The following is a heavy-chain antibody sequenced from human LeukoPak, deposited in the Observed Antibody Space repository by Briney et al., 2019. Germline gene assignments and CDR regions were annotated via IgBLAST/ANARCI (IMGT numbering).Heavy chain of an antibody. D-gene: IGHD2-2*01. CDR1: GFTFSNHA. J-gene: IGHJ4*02. CDR2: IWYDGTNK. CDR3: AKDDAVGGGYLDY. Sequence: GASLRLSCAASGFTFSNHAMQWVRQAPGKGLEWVAVIWYDGTNKYYADSVKGRFTISRDNSKNTLYLQINSLTAEDTAIYYCAKDDAVGGGYLDYWGQGTLVTVSS. V-gene: IGHV3-33*06.